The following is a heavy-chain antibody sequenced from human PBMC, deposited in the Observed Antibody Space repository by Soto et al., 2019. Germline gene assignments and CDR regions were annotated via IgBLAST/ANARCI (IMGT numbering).Heavy chain of an antibody. V-gene: IGHV3-23*01. CDR2: ISGSGGST. Sequence: GGSLRLSCAASGFTFSSYAMSWVRQAPGKGLEWVSGISGSGGSTYYVDSVKGRFTISRDNSKNTLYLQMNSLRAEDTAVYYCAKDFVGQLADCFRYWGQGTLVTVSS. D-gene: IGHD6-13*01. CDR3: AKDFVGQLADCFRY. J-gene: IGHJ4*02. CDR1: GFTFSSYA.